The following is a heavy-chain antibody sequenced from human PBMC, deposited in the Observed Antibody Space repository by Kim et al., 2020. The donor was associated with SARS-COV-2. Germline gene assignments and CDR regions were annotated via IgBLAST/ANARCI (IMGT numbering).Heavy chain of an antibody. V-gene: IGHV3-30*18. CDR1: GFTFSSYG. CDR2: ISYDGSNK. Sequence: GGSLRLSCAASGFTFSSYGMHWVRQAPGKGLEWVAVISYDGSNKYYADSVKGRFTISKDNSKNTLYLQMNSLRAEDTAVYYFAKDYYDSSGYYYVFYFD. J-gene: IGHJ4*01. D-gene: IGHD3-22*01. CDR3: AKDYYDSSGYYYVFYFD.